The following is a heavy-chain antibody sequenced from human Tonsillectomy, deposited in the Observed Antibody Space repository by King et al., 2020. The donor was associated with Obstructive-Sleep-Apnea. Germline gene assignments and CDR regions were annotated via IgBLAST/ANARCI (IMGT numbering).Heavy chain of an antibody. D-gene: IGHD5-18*01. CDR1: GGSISSSGYY. CDR2: VYSSGST. V-gene: IGHV4-39*07. Sequence: MQLQESGPGLVKPSETLSLTCTVSGGSISSSGYYWVWIRQPPGEGLEWIGSVYSSGSTYYNPSLKSRVTMSIDTSKNQFSLKLSSVTAADTAVYYCAREHRIQLWLPIDYWGQGTLVTVFS. CDR3: AREHRIQLWLPIDY. J-gene: IGHJ4*02.